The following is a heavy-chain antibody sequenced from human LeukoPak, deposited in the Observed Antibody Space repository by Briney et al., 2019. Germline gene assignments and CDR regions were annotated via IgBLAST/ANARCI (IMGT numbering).Heavy chain of an antibody. Sequence: GASVKVSCKASGGTFSSYAISWVRQAPGQGLEWMGWISAYNGNTNYAQKLQGRVTMTTDTSTSTAYMELRSLRSDDTAVYYCARDLEYSSSADFDYWGQGTLVTVSS. J-gene: IGHJ4*02. V-gene: IGHV1-18*01. D-gene: IGHD6-6*01. CDR3: ARDLEYSSSADFDY. CDR1: GGTFSSYA. CDR2: ISAYNGNT.